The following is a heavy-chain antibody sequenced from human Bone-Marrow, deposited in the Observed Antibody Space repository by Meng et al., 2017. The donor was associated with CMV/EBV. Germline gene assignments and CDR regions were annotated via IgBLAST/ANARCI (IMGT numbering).Heavy chain of an antibody. CDR3: ARDGTGVGRYSSSWYPLRLNYYGMDV. CDR2: IYYSGST. CDR1: GGSISSSSYC. Sequence: SETLSLTCTVSGGSISSSSYCWGWIRQPPGKGLEWIGSIYYSGSTYYNPSLKSRVTISVDTSKNQFSLKLSSVTAADTAVYYCARDGTGVGRYSSSWYPLRLNYYGMDVWGQGTTVTVSS. J-gene: IGHJ6*02. V-gene: IGHV4-39*07. D-gene: IGHD6-13*01.